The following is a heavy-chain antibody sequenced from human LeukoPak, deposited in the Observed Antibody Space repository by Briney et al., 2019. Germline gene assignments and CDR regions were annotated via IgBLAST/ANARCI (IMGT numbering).Heavy chain of an antibody. CDR3: ARAHYYDSSRCYHNDY. D-gene: IGHD3-22*01. V-gene: IGHV4-4*07. J-gene: IGHJ4*02. CDR1: GASIRPSY. CDR2: MYTSGAT. Sequence: PSDTLPLTCAVPGASIRPSYLSWIQQPAGNGLPSIGPMYTSGATNYNPSLKSRLTISVDNSKNQFSLKLSSVTAADTAVYYCARAHYYDSSRCYHNDYWGQGTLVTVSS.